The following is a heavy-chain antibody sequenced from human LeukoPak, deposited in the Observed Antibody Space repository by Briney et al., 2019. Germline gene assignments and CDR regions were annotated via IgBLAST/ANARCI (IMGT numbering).Heavy chain of an antibody. V-gene: IGHV1-46*01. CDR3: ARSRSGSYLLGY. CDR1: GYTSISYY. J-gene: IGHJ4*02. CDR2: INPSGGST. Sequence: ASVKVSCKASGYTSISYYMHWVRQAPGQGLEWMGIINPSGGSTSYAQKFQGRVTMTRDTSTSTVYMELSSLRSEDTAVYYCARSRSGSYLLGYWGQGTLVTVSS. D-gene: IGHD1-26*01.